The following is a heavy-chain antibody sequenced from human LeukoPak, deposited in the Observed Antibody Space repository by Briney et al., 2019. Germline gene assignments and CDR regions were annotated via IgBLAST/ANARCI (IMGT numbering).Heavy chain of an antibody. CDR1: GFTFSSYA. CDR3: ANGNRCTSPNCLGYYYFYMDV. D-gene: IGHD2-8*01. V-gene: IGHV3-23*01. CDR2: FSGSGGTT. Sequence: GGSLRLSCAASGFTFSSYAMNWVRQAPGRGLEWVSGFSGSGGTTYYADSVKGRFTISRDNSKNTLYLQMNSLRAEDTAVYYCANGNRCTSPNCLGYYYFYMDVWGEGTTVTVSS. J-gene: IGHJ6*03.